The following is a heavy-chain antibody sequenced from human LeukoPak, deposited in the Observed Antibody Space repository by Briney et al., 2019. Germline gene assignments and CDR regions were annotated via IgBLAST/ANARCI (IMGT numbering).Heavy chain of an antibody. CDR3: AGVTSHYYGSGSYADY. V-gene: IGHV4-59*01. CDR2: IYYSGST. D-gene: IGHD3-10*01. CDR1: GGSIRSYY. Sequence: SETLSLTCTVSGGSIRSYYWSWIRQPPGKGLEWIGYIYYSGSTNYNPSLKSRVTISVDTSKNQFSLKLSSVTAADTAVYYCAGVTSHYYGSGSYADYWGQGTLVTVSS. J-gene: IGHJ4*02.